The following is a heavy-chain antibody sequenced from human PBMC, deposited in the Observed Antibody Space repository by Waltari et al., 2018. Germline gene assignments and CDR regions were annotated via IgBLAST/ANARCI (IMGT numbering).Heavy chain of an antibody. J-gene: IGHJ6*02. V-gene: IGHV3-30*03. CDR3: ASCTGGNCYYYGFDV. Sequence: QVQLVASGGGVVQPGRSLRLSCAASGFTFSSSGMNWVRQTPGRGLEWVAVISSDGSRKSYADSVKGRFSISRDNSKNSLSLEMNSLRPEDTAVYYCASCTGGNCYYYGFDVWGQGTTVTVSS. D-gene: IGHD2-8*02. CDR2: ISSDGSRK. CDR1: GFTFSSSG.